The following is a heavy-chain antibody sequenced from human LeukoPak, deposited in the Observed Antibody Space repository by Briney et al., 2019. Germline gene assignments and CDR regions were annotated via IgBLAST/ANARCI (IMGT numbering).Heavy chain of an antibody. CDR1: GYSSTSYW. CDR2: IDPSDSYT. D-gene: IGHD6-13*01. V-gene: IGHV5-10-1*01. Sequence: GESPKISCKGSGYSSTSYWISWVHQMPGKGLEWMGRIDPSDSYTNYSPSFQGHVTISADKSISTAYLQWSSLKASDTAMYYCARSYSSSWYGVLEYWGQGTLVTVSS. J-gene: IGHJ4*02. CDR3: ARSYSSSWYGVLEY.